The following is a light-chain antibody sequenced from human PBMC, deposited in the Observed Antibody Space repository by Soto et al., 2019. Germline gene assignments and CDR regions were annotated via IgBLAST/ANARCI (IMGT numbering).Light chain of an antibody. Sequence: DLQRTQSPSSMSASLGDRVPITCRASQRISSYLNWYQQKPGKASKLLIYAASSLQSGVPSRFSGSGSGTDFTLTISSLQPEDFATYYCQQSYSTPWTVGPVTKVEIK. CDR3: QQSYSTPWT. CDR1: QRISSY. J-gene: IGKJ1*01. CDR2: AAS. V-gene: IGKV1-39*01.